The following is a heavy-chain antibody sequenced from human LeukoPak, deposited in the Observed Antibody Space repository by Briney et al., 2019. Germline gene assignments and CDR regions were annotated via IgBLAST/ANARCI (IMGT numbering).Heavy chain of an antibody. J-gene: IGHJ1*01. V-gene: IGHV4-4*07. CDR3: ARDRLTGYYDSSGYSEDLYQ. CDR1: RGTISSYY. CDR2: IYTSGST. D-gene: IGHD3-22*01. Sequence: SETLSLTCTVSRGTISSYYWSWFRQPAGKGLEWIGRIYTSGSTNYNPSLKSRVTMSADTSKNQFSLKLSSVTAADTAVYYCARDRLTGYYDSSGYSEDLYQWGQGTLVTVSS.